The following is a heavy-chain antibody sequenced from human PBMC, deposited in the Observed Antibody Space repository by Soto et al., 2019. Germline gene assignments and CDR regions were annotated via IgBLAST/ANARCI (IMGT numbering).Heavy chain of an antibody. Sequence: PGGSLRLSCAASGFTFSSYAMSWVRQAPGKGLEWVSAISGSGGSTYYADSVKGRFTISRDNSKNTLYLQMNSLRAEDTAVYYCAKVPQLCSGGSCYANWFDPWGQGTLVTVSS. J-gene: IGHJ5*02. CDR3: AKVPQLCSGGSCYANWFDP. V-gene: IGHV3-23*01. CDR2: ISGSGGST. CDR1: GFTFSSYA. D-gene: IGHD2-15*01.